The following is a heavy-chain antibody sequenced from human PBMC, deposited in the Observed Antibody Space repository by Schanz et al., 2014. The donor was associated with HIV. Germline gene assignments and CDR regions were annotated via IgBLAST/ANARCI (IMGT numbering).Heavy chain of an antibody. Sequence: VQLVESGGGLVQPGGSLRLSCTASGLPFSTYAMSWVRQAPGKGLEWVSVISGSGGSTYYADSVKGRFTISRDNSKSTLYLQMNSLRAEDTAVYYCAKDLRANYYGPQVDWFDSWGQGTLVTVSS. CDR3: AKDLRANYYGPQVDWFDS. CDR2: ISGSGGST. D-gene: IGHD3-10*01. CDR1: GLPFSTYA. J-gene: IGHJ5*01. V-gene: IGHV3-23*04.